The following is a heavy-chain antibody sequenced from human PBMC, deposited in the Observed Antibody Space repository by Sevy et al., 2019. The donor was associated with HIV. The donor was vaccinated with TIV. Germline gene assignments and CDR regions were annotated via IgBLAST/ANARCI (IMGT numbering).Heavy chain of an antibody. CDR3: ANDFARSRHY. V-gene: IGHV3-7*01. Sequence: GGSLRLSCVASGFTFSTYWLSWVRQAPGKGLEWVANTDPDGNQRYYVDSVKGRFTISRDNAKNSLYLQMNSLGAEDTPIYYCANDFARSRHYWGQGTLVTVSS. J-gene: IGHJ4*02. CDR2: TDPDGNQR. D-gene: IGHD1-1*01. CDR1: GFTFSTYW.